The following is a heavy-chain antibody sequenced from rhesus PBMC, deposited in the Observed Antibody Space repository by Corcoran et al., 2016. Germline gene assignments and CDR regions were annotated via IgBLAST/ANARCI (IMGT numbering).Heavy chain of an antibody. D-gene: IGHD6-31*01. CDR3: ARGVAAAGTLNDDAFDF. Sequence: QVQLQESGPGVVKPSETLSLTCAVSGGSISGYYLWSWIRQPPGKGLYWLGYISGGSGSTSYNPSLKSRVIISIDTSKNQFSLKLSSVTAADTAVYYCARGVAAAGTLNDDAFDFWGQGLRVTVSS. J-gene: IGHJ3*01. CDR1: GGSISGYYL. CDR2: ISGGSGST. V-gene: IGHV4S7*01.